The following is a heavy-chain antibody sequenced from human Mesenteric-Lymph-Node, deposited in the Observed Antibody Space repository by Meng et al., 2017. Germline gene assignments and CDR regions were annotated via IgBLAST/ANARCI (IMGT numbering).Heavy chain of an antibody. D-gene: IGHD3-16*02. V-gene: IGHV3-30*04. CDR3: ARDPYYDYVWGSYRLGAFDY. J-gene: IGHJ4*02. CDR1: GFTFSSYA. Sequence: GESLKISCAASGFTFSSYAMHWVRQAPGKGLEWVAVISYDGSNKYYADSVKGRFTISRDNSKNTLYLQMNSLRAEDTAVYYCARDPYYDYVWGSYRLGAFDYWGQGTLVTVSS. CDR2: ISYDGSNK.